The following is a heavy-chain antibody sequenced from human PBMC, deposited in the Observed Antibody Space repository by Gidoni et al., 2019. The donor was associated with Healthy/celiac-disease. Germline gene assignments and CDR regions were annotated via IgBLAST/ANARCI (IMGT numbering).Heavy chain of an antibody. D-gene: IGHD3-22*01. Sequence: EVQLVESGGGLVQPGASLRLSCAASGFTFRSYWLSWVRQAPGKGLEWVANIKQDGSEKYYVDSVNGRFTISRDNAKNSMYLQMNSLRAEDTAVYYCARDSTYYYDSSGYYSYWYFDLWGRGTLVTVSS. CDR1: GFTFRSYW. CDR3: ARDSTYYYDSSGYYSYWYFDL. CDR2: IKQDGSEK. J-gene: IGHJ2*01. V-gene: IGHV3-7*01.